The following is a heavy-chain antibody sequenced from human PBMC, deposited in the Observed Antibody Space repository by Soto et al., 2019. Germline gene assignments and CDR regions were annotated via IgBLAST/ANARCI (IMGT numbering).Heavy chain of an antibody. CDR2: ISYDGSNK. D-gene: IGHD3-9*01. V-gene: IGHV3-30-3*01. CDR1: GFTFSSYA. Sequence: QVQLVESGGGVVQPGRSLRLSCAASGFTFSSYAMHWVRQAPGKGLEWVAVISYDGSNKYYADSVKGRFTISRDNSKNTLYLQMNSLRAEDTAVYYCATRINYDILTGAPTNGMDVWGQGTTVTVSS. CDR3: ATRINYDILTGAPTNGMDV. J-gene: IGHJ6*02.